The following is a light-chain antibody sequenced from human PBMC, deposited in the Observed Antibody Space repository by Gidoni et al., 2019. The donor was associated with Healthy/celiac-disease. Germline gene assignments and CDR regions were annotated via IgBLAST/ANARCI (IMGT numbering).Light chain of an antibody. CDR1: QDISNS. Sequence: DIQMTQSPSSLSASVGDRVTITCQASQDISNSLNWYQQKPGKAPKLLIYDASNLETGVPSRFSGSGSGTDFTFTISSLQPEDIATYYCQQYDNLEYTFGQGTKLEIK. V-gene: IGKV1-33*01. J-gene: IGKJ2*01. CDR2: DAS. CDR3: QQYDNLEYT.